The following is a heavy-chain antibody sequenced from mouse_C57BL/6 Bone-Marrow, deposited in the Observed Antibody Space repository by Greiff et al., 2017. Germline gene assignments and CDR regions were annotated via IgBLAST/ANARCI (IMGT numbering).Heavy chain of an antibody. V-gene: IGHV14-4*01. D-gene: IGHD3-3*01. CDR1: GFNIKDDY. CDR3: TTAVRAPFAY. CDR2: IDPENGDT. J-gene: IGHJ3*01. Sequence: LVESGAELVRPGASVKLSCTASGFNIKDDYMHWVKQRPEQGLEWIGWIDPENGDTEYASKFQGKATITADTSSNTAYLQLSSLTSEDTAVYSCTTAVRAPFAYWGQGTLVTVSA.